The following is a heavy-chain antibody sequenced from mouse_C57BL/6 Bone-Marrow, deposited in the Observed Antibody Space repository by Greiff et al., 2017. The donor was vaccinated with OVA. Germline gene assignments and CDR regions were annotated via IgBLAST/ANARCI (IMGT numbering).Heavy chain of an antibody. V-gene: IGHV1-26*01. CDR2: INPNNGGT. Sequence: EVQLQQSGPELVKPGASVKISCKASGYTFTDYYMNWVKQSHGKSLEWIGDINPNNGGTSYNQKFKGKATLTVDKSSSTAYMELRSLTSEDSAVYYCARTTTVAPYWGQGTTLTVSS. D-gene: IGHD1-1*01. CDR1: GYTFTDYY. CDR3: ARTTTVAPY. J-gene: IGHJ2*01.